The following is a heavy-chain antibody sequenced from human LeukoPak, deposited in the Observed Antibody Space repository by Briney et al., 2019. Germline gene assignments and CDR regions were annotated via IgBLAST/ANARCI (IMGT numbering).Heavy chain of an antibody. J-gene: IGHJ3*02. CDR1: GFTFSGSA. CDR2: IRSKANSYAT. D-gene: IGHD3-9*01. V-gene: IGHV3-73*01. Sequence: GGSLRLSCTASGFTFSGSAMHWVRQASGKGLEWVGRIRSKANSYATVYAASVKGRFTISRDDSKNTAYLQMNSLKTEDTAVYYCAKGRWGLTINNFDIWGQGTMVTVSS. CDR3: AKGRWGLTINNFDI.